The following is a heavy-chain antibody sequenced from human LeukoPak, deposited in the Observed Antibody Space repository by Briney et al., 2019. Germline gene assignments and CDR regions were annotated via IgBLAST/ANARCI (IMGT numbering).Heavy chain of an antibody. Sequence: GGSLRLSCAASGFTFNGFWMSWVRQAPGKGLEWVAHIKQDGSDIYYLGSVKGRFTISRDNAMNSLYLQMNSLRAEDTVVYYCTGDALYGDPSYYYRAVWGKGTTVTVSS. CDR2: IKQDGSDI. V-gene: IGHV3-7*01. CDR1: GFTFNGFW. D-gene: IGHD4-17*01. CDR3: TGDALYGDPSYYYRAV. J-gene: IGHJ6*03.